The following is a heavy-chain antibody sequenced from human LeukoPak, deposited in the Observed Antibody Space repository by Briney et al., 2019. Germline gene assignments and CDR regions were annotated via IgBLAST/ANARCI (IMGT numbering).Heavy chain of an antibody. J-gene: IGHJ4*02. Sequence: TPSQTLSLTCTVSGGSISSGGYYWSWIRQHPGKGLEWIGYIYYSGSTYYNPSLKSRVTISVDTSKNQFSLKLSSVTAADTAVYYCARASVVPAAYDYWGQGTLVTVSS. CDR2: IYYSGST. D-gene: IGHD2-2*01. CDR3: ARASVVPAAYDY. V-gene: IGHV4-31*03. CDR1: GGSISSGGYY.